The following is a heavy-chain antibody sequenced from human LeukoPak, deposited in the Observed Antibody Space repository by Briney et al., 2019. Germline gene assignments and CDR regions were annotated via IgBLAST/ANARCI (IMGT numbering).Heavy chain of an antibody. Sequence: SVKVSCKASGGTFSSYAISWVRQAPGQGLEWMGGIIPIFGTANYAQKFQGRVTITADESTSTAYMELSSLRSEDTAVYYCAETMVRGSYYFDYWGQGTLVTVSS. J-gene: IGHJ4*02. CDR2: IIPIFGTA. CDR1: GGTFSSYA. V-gene: IGHV1-69*13. D-gene: IGHD3-10*01. CDR3: AETMVRGSYYFDY.